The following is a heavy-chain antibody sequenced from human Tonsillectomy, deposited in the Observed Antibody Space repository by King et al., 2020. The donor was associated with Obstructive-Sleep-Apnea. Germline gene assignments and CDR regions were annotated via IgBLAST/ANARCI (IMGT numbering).Heavy chain of an antibody. CDR1: GYSFTNKW. J-gene: IGHJ4*02. V-gene: IGHV5-51*01. CDR3: ARAGIAVAGSWGIDY. CDR2: IYPGDSDT. Sequence: LQLVQSGAEVKKPGESLKISCKGSGYSFTNKWIIWVRQMPGEGLEWMGVIYPGDSDTSYSPSFQGQVTISVDRSVSTAYLQWSSLKASDTAMYFCARAGIAVAGSWGIDYWGQGSLVTVSS. D-gene: IGHD6-19*01.